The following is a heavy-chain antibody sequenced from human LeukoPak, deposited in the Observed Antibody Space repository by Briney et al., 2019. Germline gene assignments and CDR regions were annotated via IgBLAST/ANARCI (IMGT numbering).Heavy chain of an antibody. CDR3: ARGQFRLSDLDSSGFDY. J-gene: IGHJ4*02. D-gene: IGHD3-22*01. CDR1: GFTFSSYA. Sequence: GGSLRLSCAASGFTFSSYAMHWVRQAPGKGLEWVAVISYDGSNKYYAYSVKGRFTISRDNSKNTLYLQMNSLRAEDTAVYYCARGQFRLSDLDSSGFDYWGQGTLVTVSS. V-gene: IGHV3-30*04. CDR2: ISYDGSNK.